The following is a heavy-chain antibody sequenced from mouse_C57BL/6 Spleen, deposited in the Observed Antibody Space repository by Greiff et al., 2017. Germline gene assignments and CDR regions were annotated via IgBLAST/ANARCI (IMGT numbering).Heavy chain of an antibody. D-gene: IGHD3-1*01. CDR1: GYTFTSYW. CDR2: IDPSDSYT. Sequence: VQLQQSGAELVMPGASVKLSCKASGYTFTSYWMHWVKQRPGQGLEWIGEIDPSDSYTNYNQKFKGKSTLTVNKSSSTAYMQLRSRTSEDYAVYYCARSGFLRDYYAMDYWGQGTSVTVAS. J-gene: IGHJ4*01. CDR3: ARSGFLRDYYAMDY. V-gene: IGHV1-69*01.